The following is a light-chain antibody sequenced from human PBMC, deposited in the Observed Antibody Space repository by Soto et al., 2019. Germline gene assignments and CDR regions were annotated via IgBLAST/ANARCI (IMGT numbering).Light chain of an antibody. CDR3: QQYEKWPPTT. V-gene: IGKV3-15*01. CDR2: GAS. Sequence: EIVMTQSPATLSVSPGERATLSCRASQSVGSNLAWYQQKPGQTPRLIIYGASTRATGLPPRFSGRGSGTEFTLTISSLQSEDFAVYYCQQYEKWPPTTFGQGTKLESK. CDR1: QSVGSN. J-gene: IGKJ2*01.